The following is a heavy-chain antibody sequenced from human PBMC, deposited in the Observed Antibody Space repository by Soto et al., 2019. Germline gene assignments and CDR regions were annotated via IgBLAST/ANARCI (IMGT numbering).Heavy chain of an antibody. V-gene: IGHV3-23*01. CDR1: GCTFSKDR. D-gene: IGHD4-17*01. Sequence: GGALRLSCVDSGCTFSKDRTNWVRQTPEKRLECVSVISGDGGSTHYADSVKGRFTISRDNSKNTMYLQLNSLRADDTAVYYCAKVGGFDPWGQGTLVTVSS. CDR3: AKVGGFDP. J-gene: IGHJ5*02. CDR2: ISGDGGST.